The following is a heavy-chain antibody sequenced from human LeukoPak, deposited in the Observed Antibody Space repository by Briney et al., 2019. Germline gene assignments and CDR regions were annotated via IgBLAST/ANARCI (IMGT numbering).Heavy chain of an antibody. D-gene: IGHD1-26*01. Sequence: GGTLRLSCAASGFTFSSYGMSWVRQAPGKGLEWVSSISSSSYIYYADSVKGRFTISRDNAKNSLYLQMNSLRAKDTAVYYCAKAVVRELPDYWGQGTLVTVSS. CDR2: ISSSSYI. CDR1: GFTFSSYG. CDR3: AKAVVRELPDY. V-gene: IGHV3-21*01. J-gene: IGHJ4*02.